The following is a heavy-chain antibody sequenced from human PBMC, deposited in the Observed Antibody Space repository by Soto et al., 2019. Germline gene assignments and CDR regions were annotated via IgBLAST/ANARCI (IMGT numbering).Heavy chain of an antibody. D-gene: IGHD3-3*01. Sequence: ASVKVSCKASGYTFTSYDINWVRQATGQGLEWMGWMNPNSGNTGYAQKFQGRVTMTRNTSISTAYMELSSLRSEDTAVYYCARGAILRFLEWLPRESGYFDYWGQGTLVTVSS. CDR2: MNPNSGNT. CDR1: GYTFTSYD. V-gene: IGHV1-8*01. CDR3: ARGAILRFLEWLPRESGYFDY. J-gene: IGHJ4*02.